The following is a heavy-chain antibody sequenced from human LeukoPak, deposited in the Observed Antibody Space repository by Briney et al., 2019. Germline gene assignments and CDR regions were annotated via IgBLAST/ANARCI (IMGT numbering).Heavy chain of an antibody. D-gene: IGHD1-1*01. V-gene: IGHV4-59*08. CDR2: IYYSGGT. CDR1: GGSISSYY. J-gene: IGHJ4*02. Sequence: PSETLSLTCTVSGGSISSYYWSWIRQPPGKGLEWIGYIYYSGGTNYNPSLKSRVTISVDTSKNQFSLKLSSVTAADTAVYYCARHQAPTSRFDYWGQGTLVTVSS. CDR3: ARHQAPTSRFDY.